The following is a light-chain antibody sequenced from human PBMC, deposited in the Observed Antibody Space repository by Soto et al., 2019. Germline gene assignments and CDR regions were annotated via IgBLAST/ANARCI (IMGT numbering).Light chain of an antibody. Sequence: EIVLTQSPGTLSLSPGERATLSCRASQSVSSSYLAWYQQKPGQAPRLLICGASSRATGIPDRFSGSGSGTDFTLTISRLEPEDFVVYYCQQYGSSPRTFGQGTRVEIK. V-gene: IGKV3-20*01. CDR2: GAS. CDR1: QSVSSSY. CDR3: QQYGSSPRT. J-gene: IGKJ1*01.